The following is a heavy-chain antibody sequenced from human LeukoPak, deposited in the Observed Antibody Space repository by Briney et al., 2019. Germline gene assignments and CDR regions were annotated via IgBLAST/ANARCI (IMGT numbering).Heavy chain of an antibody. D-gene: IGHD3-9*01. CDR1: GFTFSSYS. Sequence: GGSLRLSCAASGFTFSSYSMNWVRQAPGKGLEWVSYISSSGSTIYYADSVKGRFTISRDNAKNSLYLQMNSLRAEDTAVYYCAGFGRYDILTGYSLDYWGQGTLVTVSS. CDR2: ISSSGSTI. V-gene: IGHV3-48*04. CDR3: AGFGRYDILTGYSLDY. J-gene: IGHJ4*02.